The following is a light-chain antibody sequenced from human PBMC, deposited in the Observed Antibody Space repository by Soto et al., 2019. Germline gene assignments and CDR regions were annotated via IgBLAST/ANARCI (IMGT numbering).Light chain of an antibody. Sequence: EIVLTQSPGTLSLSPGERATLSCRASQSINNRYLAWYQQKPGQAPRLLIYAASSRTTDIPDRFSGSGSGTDCTLTISRLEPEDFAVYYCQQFGSSPGFTFGPGTKVDIK. V-gene: IGKV3-20*01. CDR3: QQFGSSPGFT. CDR2: AAS. CDR1: QSINNRY. J-gene: IGKJ3*01.